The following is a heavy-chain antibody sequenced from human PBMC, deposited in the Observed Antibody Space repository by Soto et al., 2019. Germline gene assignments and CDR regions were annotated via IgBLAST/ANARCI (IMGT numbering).Heavy chain of an antibody. CDR3: ARGSYGYYFDS. Sequence: ASVKVSCKASGYIFIAHYIHWVRQAPGQGLEWMGWINPDSGGKKYAQKFQGRVTMTRDTSISTAYMELNSLTSDDTAVYFCARGSYGYYFDSWGQGTLVTVS. V-gene: IGHV1-2*02. D-gene: IGHD2-21*01. J-gene: IGHJ4*02. CDR2: INPDSGGK. CDR1: GYIFIAHY.